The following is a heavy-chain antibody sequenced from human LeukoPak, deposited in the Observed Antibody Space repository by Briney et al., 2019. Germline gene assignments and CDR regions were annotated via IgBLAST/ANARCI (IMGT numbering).Heavy chain of an antibody. CDR3: ARVGYTDTWYSSPPFDY. Sequence: EGPLRLSCAVSGFTVSSNYMNWVRQAPGKGLERVSIIYSGGATYYADSVKGRFTISRDNSENILYLQMNSLRAEDTALYYCARVGYTDTWYSSPPFDYWGQGTLVTVSS. CDR2: IYSGGAT. D-gene: IGHD2-15*01. J-gene: IGHJ4*02. V-gene: IGHV3-66*01. CDR1: GFTVSSNY.